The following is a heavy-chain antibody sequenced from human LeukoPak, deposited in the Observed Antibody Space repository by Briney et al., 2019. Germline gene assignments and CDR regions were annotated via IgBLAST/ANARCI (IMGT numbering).Heavy chain of an antibody. CDR1: GFTFSSYG. CDR2: IESKTDGGTT. CDR3: TTVPSTSSWYRIHY. V-gene: IGHV3-15*04. J-gene: IGHJ4*02. D-gene: IGHD6-13*01. Sequence: GGSLRLSCAASGFTFSSYGMHWVRQAPGKGLEWVGRIESKTDGGTTDYAAPVKGRFTISRDDSKNTLYLQMNSLKTEDTAVYYCTTVPSTSSWYRIHYWGQGTLVTVSS.